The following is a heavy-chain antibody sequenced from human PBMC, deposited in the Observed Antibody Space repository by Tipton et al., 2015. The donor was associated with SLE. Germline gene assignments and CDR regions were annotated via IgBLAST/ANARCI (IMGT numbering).Heavy chain of an antibody. CDR1: GFRISDYW. D-gene: IGHD2-21*01. J-gene: IGHJ2*01. CDR3: ARAPEPECFGGDCFPDWYFDL. V-gene: IGHV3-74*01. Sequence: SLRLSCAASGFRISDYWMYWVRQAPGKGLVWVSRLNSDETSTGYADFVKGRFTISRDNAKNSLFLQLNSLRAEDTGVYYCARAPEPECFGGDCFPDWYFDLWGRGTLVTVSS. CDR2: LNSDETST.